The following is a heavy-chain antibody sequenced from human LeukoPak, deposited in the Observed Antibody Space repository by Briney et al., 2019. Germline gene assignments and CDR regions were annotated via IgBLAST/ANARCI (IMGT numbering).Heavy chain of an antibody. J-gene: IGHJ6*03. CDR1: GGSISSGSYY. Sequence: SQTLSLTCTVSGGSISSGSYYWSWIRQPAGKGLEWIGRIYTSGSTNYNPSLKSRVTISVDTSKNQCSLKLSSVTAADTAVYYCAREGDYYYYMDVWGKGTTVTVSS. V-gene: IGHV4-61*02. CDR2: IYTSGST. CDR3: AREGDYYYYMDV.